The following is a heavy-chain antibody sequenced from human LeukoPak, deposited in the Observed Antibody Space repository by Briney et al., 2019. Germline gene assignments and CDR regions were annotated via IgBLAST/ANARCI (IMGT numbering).Heavy chain of an antibody. Sequence: GGSLRLSCAASGFGFGQYEMNWVRQAPGKGLEWVAYISVRAGTIYYGDSAEGRFTISRDDAKNSLYLQMNGLRVEDTAIYYCAKDFPHYYEVPHGMDVWGQGTTVTV. CDR3: AKDFPHYYEVPHGMDV. V-gene: IGHV3-48*03. J-gene: IGHJ6*02. CDR1: GFGFGQYE. CDR2: ISVRAGTI. D-gene: IGHD3-22*01.